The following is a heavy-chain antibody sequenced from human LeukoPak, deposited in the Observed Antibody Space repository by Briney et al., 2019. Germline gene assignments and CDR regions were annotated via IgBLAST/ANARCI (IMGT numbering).Heavy chain of an antibody. J-gene: IGHJ3*02. CDR3: ARGGRIVGATAAFDI. CDR2: INPSGGST. CDR1: GYTFTSYY. V-gene: IGHV1-46*01. D-gene: IGHD1-26*01. Sequence: GASVKVSRKASGYTFTSYYMHWVRQAPGQGLEWMGIINPSGGSTSYAQKFQGRVNMTRDMSTSTVYMELSSLRSEDTAVYYCARGGRIVGATAAFDIWGQGTMVTVSS.